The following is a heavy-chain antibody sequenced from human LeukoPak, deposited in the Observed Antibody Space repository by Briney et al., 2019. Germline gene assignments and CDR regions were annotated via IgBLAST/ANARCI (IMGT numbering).Heavy chain of an antibody. J-gene: IGHJ4*02. Sequence: KTSETLSLTCAVYGGSFSGYYWSWIRQPPGKGLEWIGEINHSGSTNYNPSLKSRVTISVDTSKNQFSLKLSSVTAADTAVYYCAGGRFRSEWLSPFDYWGQGTLVTVSS. CDR3: AGGRFRSEWLSPFDY. V-gene: IGHV4-34*01. CDR1: GGSFSGYY. D-gene: IGHD3-3*01. CDR2: INHSGST.